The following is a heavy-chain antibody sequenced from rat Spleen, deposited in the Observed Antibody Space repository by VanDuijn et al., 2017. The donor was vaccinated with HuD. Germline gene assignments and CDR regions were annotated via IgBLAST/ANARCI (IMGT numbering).Heavy chain of an antibody. Sequence: EVQLVESGGGLVQPGRSMKLSCTASGSTFSSFPMAWVRQAPTKGLEWVATISTSGGSTYYRDSVKGRFTISRDNAKSTLYLQMNSLRSEDTATYYCARHEAGYNHYFDYWGQGVMVTVSS. D-gene: IGHD1-4*01. CDR3: ARHEAGYNHYFDY. V-gene: IGHV5-46*01. CDR2: ISTSGGST. J-gene: IGHJ2*01. CDR1: GSTFSSFP.